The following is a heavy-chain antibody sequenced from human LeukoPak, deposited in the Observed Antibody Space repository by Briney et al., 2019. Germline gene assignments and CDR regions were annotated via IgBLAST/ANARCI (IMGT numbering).Heavy chain of an antibody. Sequence: GESLRISCKGSGYSFTSYWIGWVRQMPGKGLEWMGIIYPGDSDTRYSPSFQGQVTISADKSISTAYLQWSSLKASDTAMYYCAIDYYGSRSYLDYWGQGTLVTVSS. J-gene: IGHJ4*02. D-gene: IGHD3-10*01. CDR3: AIDYYGSRSYLDY. V-gene: IGHV5-51*01. CDR2: IYPGDSDT. CDR1: GYSFTSYW.